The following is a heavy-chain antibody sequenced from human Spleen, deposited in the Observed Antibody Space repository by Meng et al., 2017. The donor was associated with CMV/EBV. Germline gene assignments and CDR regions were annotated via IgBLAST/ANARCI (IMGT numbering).Heavy chain of an antibody. Sequence: SVKVSCKASGGTFSSYTISWVRQAPGQGLEWMGRIIPILGIANYAQKFQGRVTITADKSTSTAYMELRSLRSEDTAVYYCATTDIVVVPAAIDYYYYGMDVWGQGTTVTVS. V-gene: IGHV1-69*02. CDR2: IIPILGIA. CDR3: ATTDIVVVPAAIDYYYYGMDV. CDR1: GGTFSSYT. J-gene: IGHJ6*02. D-gene: IGHD2-2*01.